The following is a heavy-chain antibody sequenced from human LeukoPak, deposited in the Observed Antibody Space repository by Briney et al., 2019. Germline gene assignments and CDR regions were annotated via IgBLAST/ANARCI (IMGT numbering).Heavy chain of an antibody. D-gene: IGHD2-2*01. V-gene: IGHV4-39*07. CDR3: ARRGEGYCSSTSCYFDAFDI. Sequence: SETLSLTCTVSGGSISSSSYYWGWIRQPPGKGLEWIGSIYYSGSTNYNPSLKSRVTISVDTSKNQFSLKLSSVTAADTAVYYCARRGEGYCSSTSCYFDAFDIWGQGTMVTVSS. CDR2: IYYSGST. CDR1: GGSISSSSYY. J-gene: IGHJ3*02.